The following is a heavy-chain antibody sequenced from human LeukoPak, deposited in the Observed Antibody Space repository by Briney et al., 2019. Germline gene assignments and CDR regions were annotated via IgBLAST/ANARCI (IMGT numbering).Heavy chain of an antibody. CDR2: IIPIFGTA. D-gene: IGHD3-9*01. J-gene: IGHJ6*04. CDR3: ARVELPYFDWSLGMDV. V-gene: IGHV1-69*06. CDR1: GGSFSIYA. Sequence: SVTVSCTASGGSFSIYAISWVRQAPAPGLEWIGGIIPIFGTANYAQKFQVKVTITADKPTRTAYMELGNLRSEDSAVYYCARVELPYFDWSLGMDVWGKGTTVTVSS.